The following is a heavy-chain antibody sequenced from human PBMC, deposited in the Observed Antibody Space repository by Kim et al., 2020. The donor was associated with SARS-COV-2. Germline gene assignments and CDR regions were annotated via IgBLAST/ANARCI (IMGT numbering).Heavy chain of an antibody. V-gene: IGHV3-30*01. J-gene: IGHJ4*02. D-gene: IGHD6-13*01. CDR3: ARGHSSSWRNFDY. Sequence: YADTLTGRFTISRDTSKNTLYREMNSLRPEDTAVYYCARGHSSSWRNFDYWGQGTLVTVSS.